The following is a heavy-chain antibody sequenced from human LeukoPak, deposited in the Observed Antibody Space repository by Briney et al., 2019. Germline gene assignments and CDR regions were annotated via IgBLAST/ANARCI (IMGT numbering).Heavy chain of an antibody. D-gene: IGHD3-10*01. J-gene: IGHJ5*02. Sequence: SGGSLRLSCAASGFPFSSYAMHWVREAPGKGLEWVAVISYDGSNKYYADSVKGRFTISRDNSKNTLYLQMNSLRAEDTAVYYCARDRGGGSGSPAAPNWFDPWGQGTLVTVSS. CDR1: GFPFSSYA. CDR3: ARDRGGGSGSPAAPNWFDP. CDR2: ISYDGSNK. V-gene: IGHV3-30-3*01.